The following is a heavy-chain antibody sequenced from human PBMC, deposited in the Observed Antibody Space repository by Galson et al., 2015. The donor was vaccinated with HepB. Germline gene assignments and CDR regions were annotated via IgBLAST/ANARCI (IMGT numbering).Heavy chain of an antibody. D-gene: IGHD3-16*02. Sequence: QSGAEVKKPGESLRISCKASGGTFSSYTISWVRQAPGQGLEWMGRIIPILGIANYAQKFQGRVTITADKSTSTAYMELSSLRSEDTAVYYCARSYYDYVWGSYRTGWFDPWGQGTLVTVSS. V-gene: IGHV1-69*02. J-gene: IGHJ5*02. CDR1: GGTFSSYT. CDR2: IIPILGIA. CDR3: ARSYYDYVWGSYRTGWFDP.